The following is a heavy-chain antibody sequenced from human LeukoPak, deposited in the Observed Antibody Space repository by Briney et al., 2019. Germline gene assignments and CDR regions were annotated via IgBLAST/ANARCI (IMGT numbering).Heavy chain of an antibody. CDR1: GGSISSYY. V-gene: IGHV4-59*01. J-gene: IGHJ4*02. CDR2: IYYSGST. D-gene: IGHD5-18*01. Sequence: SETLSLTCTVSGGSISSYYWSWIRQPPGKGLEWLGYIYYSGSTNYNPSLKSRVTISVDTSKNQFSLKLSSVTAADTAVYYCARGYSYGTPFDYWGRGTLVTVSS. CDR3: ARGYSYGTPFDY.